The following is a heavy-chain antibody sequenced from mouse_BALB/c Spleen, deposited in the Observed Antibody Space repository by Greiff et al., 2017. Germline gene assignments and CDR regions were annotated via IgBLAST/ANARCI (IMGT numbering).Heavy chain of an antibody. D-gene: IGHD2-1*01. J-gene: IGHJ3*01. CDR2: IYPSDSYT. Sequence: VQLQQPGAELVRPGASVKLSCKASGYTFTSYWINWVKQRPGQGLEWIGNIYPSDSYTNYNQKFKDKATLTVDKSSSTAYMQLSSPTSEDSAVYYCTRSGIYYGNPLFAYWGQGTLVTVSA. CDR1: GYTFTSYW. CDR3: TRSGIYYGNPLFAY. V-gene: IGHV1-69*02.